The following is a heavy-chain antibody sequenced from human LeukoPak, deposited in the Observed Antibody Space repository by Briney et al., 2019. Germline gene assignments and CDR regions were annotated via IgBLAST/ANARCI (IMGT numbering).Heavy chain of an antibody. D-gene: IGHD3-9*01. V-gene: IGHV4-59*08. CDR1: GGSISSYY. CDR3: ARSSGHDVLTGDSNYFFDL. CDR2: IYNSGST. J-gene: IGHJ2*01. Sequence: PSETLSLTCTVSGGSISSYYWSWIRQPPGKRLEWIGYIYNSGSTTYNPSLKSRVTISVDTSKNQFSLRLSSVTAADTALYYCARSSGHDVLTGDSNYFFDLWGRGTLVTVAS.